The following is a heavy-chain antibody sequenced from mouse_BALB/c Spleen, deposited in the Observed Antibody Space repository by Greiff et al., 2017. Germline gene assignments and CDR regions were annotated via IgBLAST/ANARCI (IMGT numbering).Heavy chain of an antibody. D-gene: IGHD2-4*01. J-gene: IGHJ4*01. Sequence: VQLQQSGAELMKPGASVKISCKATGYTFSSYWIEWVKQRPGHGLEWIGEILPGSGSTNYNEKFKGKATFTADTSSNTAYMQLSSLTSEDSAFYYCARPIYYDYDGLYAMDYWGQGTSVTVSS. CDR1: GYTFSSYW. CDR2: ILPGSGST. V-gene: IGHV1-9*01. CDR3: ARPIYYDYDGLYAMDY.